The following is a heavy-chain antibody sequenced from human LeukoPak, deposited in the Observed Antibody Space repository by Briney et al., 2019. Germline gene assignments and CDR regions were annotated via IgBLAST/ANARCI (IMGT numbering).Heavy chain of an antibody. CDR2: LTPIFGTA. Sequence: SVKVSCKAPRGTFRSYAISWVGQAPRQGVGWMGGLTPIFGTANYAQKFQGRVTITTDESTSTAYMQLSSIRSEDTAMYYCAISAPPYDSRGSRFDYGGQGTLVTVSS. J-gene: IGHJ4*02. CDR1: RGTFRSYA. CDR3: AISAPPYDSRGSRFDY. D-gene: IGHD3-22*01. V-gene: IGHV1-69*05.